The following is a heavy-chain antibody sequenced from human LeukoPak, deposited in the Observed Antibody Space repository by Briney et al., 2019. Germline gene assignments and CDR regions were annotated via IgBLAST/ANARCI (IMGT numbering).Heavy chain of an antibody. CDR1: GGSISSYY. J-gene: IGHJ4*02. V-gene: IGHV4-59*12. CDR2: IYYSGST. CDR3: ARGRCDSSGCAYDY. Sequence: SETLSLTCTVSGGSISSYYWSWIRQPPGNGLEWIGYIYYSGSTNYNPSLKSRVTMSLDTSKNQFSLKLVSVTAADTAVYYCARGRCDSSGCAYDYWGQGTLVTVSS. D-gene: IGHD6-19*01.